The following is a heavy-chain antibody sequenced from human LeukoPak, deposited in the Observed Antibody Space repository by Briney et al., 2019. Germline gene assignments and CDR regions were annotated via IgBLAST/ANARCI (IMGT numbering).Heavy chain of an antibody. CDR2: IYYSGST. CDR1: GGSISSSSYY. Sequence: SETLSLTCTVSGGSISSSSYYWGWIRQPPGKGLEWIGSIYYSGSTYYNPSLKSRVPISVDTSKTQFSLKLSSVTAADTAVYYCARARVNYYYYYMDVWGKGTTVTVPS. J-gene: IGHJ6*03. V-gene: IGHV4-39*01. D-gene: IGHD4-23*01. CDR3: ARARVNYYYYYMDV.